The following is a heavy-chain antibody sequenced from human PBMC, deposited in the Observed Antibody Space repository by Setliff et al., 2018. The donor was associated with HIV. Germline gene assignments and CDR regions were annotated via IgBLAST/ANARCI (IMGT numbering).Heavy chain of an antibody. J-gene: IGHJ4*02. CDR3: VRHTVFVRYFDH. CDR2: FYYTGST. V-gene: IGHV4-59*11. D-gene: IGHD2-2*02. Sequence: SETLSLTCTVSAASIRSHYWSWIRQSPGKGLEWIGNFYYTGSTDYNPSFKSRVTISLDKSNNQISLNLSSATAADTAVYYCVRHTVFVRYFDHWGQGMLVTVSS. CDR1: AASIRSHY.